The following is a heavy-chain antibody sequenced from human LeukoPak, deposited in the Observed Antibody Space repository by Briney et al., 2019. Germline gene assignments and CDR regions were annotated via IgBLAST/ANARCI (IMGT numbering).Heavy chain of an antibody. CDR1: GGPISSGSYY. D-gene: IGHD4-17*01. CDR2: IYTSGST. V-gene: IGHV4-61*02. Sequence: SQTLSLTCTVSGGPISSGSYYWSWIRQPAGKGLEWIGRIYTSGSTNYNPSLKSRVTISVDTSKNQFSLKPSSVTAADTAVYYCARDGMTTVPFDIWGQGTMVTVSS. CDR3: ARDGMTTVPFDI. J-gene: IGHJ3*02.